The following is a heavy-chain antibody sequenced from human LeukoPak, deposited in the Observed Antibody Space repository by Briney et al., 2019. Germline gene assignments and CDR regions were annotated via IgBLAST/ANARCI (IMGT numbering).Heavy chain of an antibody. CDR2: IHTHNGHT. CDR3: ARRTVYYDILTGYSSTHVDY. D-gene: IGHD3-9*01. CDR1: GYTFNSYG. Sequence: ASVKVSCKSSGYTFNSYGITWVRQAPGQGLEWMGWIHTHNGHTNYAQKLQGRVTMTTDTSTSTAYMELRSLRSDDTAVYYCARRTVYYDILTGYSSTHVDYWGQGTLVTVSS. V-gene: IGHV1-18*01. J-gene: IGHJ4*02.